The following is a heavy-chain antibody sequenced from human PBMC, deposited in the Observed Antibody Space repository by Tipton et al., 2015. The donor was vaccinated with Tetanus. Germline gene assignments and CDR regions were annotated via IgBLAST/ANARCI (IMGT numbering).Heavy chain of an antibody. V-gene: IGHV4-34*01. CDR2: INHSGST. CDR3: ARHYYDSSGYYYEGGY. J-gene: IGHJ4*02. Sequence: TLSLTCAVYGGSFSGYYWSWIRQPPGKGLEGIGEINHSGSTNYNPSLKSRVTISVDTSKNQFSLKLSSVTAADTAVYYCARHYYDSSGYYYEGGYWGQGTLVTVSS. CDR1: GGSFSGYY. D-gene: IGHD3-22*01.